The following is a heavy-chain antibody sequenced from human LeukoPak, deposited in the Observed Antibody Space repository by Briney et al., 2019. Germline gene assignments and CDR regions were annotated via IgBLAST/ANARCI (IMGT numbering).Heavy chain of an antibody. V-gene: IGHV3-21*01. J-gene: IGHJ3*02. D-gene: IGHD1-1*01. CDR1: GFTFSSYS. CDR2: ISSSSYI. Sequence: PGGSLRLSCAASGFTFSSYSMNWVRQAPGKGLEWVSSISSSSYIYYADSVKGRFTISRDNAKNSLYPQMNSLRAEDTAVYYCARAYGTYAFDIWGQGTMVTVSS. CDR3: ARAYGTYAFDI.